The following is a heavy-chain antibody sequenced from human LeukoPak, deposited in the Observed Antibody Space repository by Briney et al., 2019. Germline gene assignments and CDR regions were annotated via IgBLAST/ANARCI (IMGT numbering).Heavy chain of an antibody. J-gene: IGHJ6*02. CDR2: ISGSGGST. V-gene: IGHV3-23*01. D-gene: IGHD1-26*01. CDR1: GFTFSSYA. Sequence: GGSLRLSCAASGFTFSSYAMSWVRQAPGKGLEWVSAISGSGGSTYYADSVRGRFTISRGNPKNTLYLQMNSLRAEDTAVYYCAKTSQGDYYGMDVWGQGTTVTVSS. CDR3: AKTSQGDYYGMDV.